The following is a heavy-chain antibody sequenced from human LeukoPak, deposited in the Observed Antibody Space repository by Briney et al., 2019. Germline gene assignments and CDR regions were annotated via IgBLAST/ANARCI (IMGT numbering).Heavy chain of an antibody. D-gene: IGHD3-10*01. CDR3: AKVGPFGELSFSDY. Sequence: GGSLRLSCAASGFSFSTYAMKWVRQAPGRGLEWVSTIGGSGDNKYYADSVKGRFTISRENSKNTLSLQMNSLRAEDTAVYYCAKVGPFGELSFSDYWGRGTLVTVSS. V-gene: IGHV3-23*01. CDR1: GFSFSTYA. CDR2: IGGSGDNK. J-gene: IGHJ4*02.